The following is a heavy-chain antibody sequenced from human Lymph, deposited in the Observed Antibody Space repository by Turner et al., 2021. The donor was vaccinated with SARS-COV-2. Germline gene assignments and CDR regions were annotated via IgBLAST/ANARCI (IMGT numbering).Heavy chain of an antibody. CDR2: IYHSGNT. Sequence: QVQLQESGPGLVKPSGTLSLTCAVSVGSISSSNWWNWVRQPPGKGLEWIGEIYHSGNTNYNPSLKSRVTISVDKSKNQFSLKLSSVTAADTAVYYCATKYCSGGSCSYFDYWGQGTLVTVSS. CDR1: VGSISSSNW. D-gene: IGHD2-15*01. CDR3: ATKYCSGGSCSYFDY. J-gene: IGHJ4*02. V-gene: IGHV4-4*02.